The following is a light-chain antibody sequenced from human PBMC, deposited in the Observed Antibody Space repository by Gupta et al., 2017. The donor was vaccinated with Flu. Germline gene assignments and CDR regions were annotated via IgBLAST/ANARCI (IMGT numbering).Light chain of an antibody. Sequence: EIVLTQSPVPMSLSPGERATLSCRASQSVSTYLACYQHKPGQAPRLLIYGASNRATGIPARCSGSWSGTDFALTIGSLEPEYFGVDYCQHGNSFGQGTNLEIK. CDR3: QHGNS. V-gene: IGKV3-11*01. CDR2: GAS. J-gene: IGKJ2*01. CDR1: QSVSTY.